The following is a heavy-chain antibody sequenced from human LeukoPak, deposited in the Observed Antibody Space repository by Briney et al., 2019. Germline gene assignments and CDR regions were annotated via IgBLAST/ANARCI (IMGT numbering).Heavy chain of an antibody. D-gene: IGHD1-14*01. CDR3: ARWETGSWFDP. CDR1: GYTFTGYY. J-gene: IGHJ5*02. Sequence: VALVKVSCKASGYTFTGYYMHWVRQAPGQGLEWMGWINPNSGGTNYAQKFQGRVTMTTDTSTSTVYLELRSLRSDDTAVYYCARWETGSWFDPWGQGTLVTISS. V-gene: IGHV1-2*02. CDR2: INPNSGGT.